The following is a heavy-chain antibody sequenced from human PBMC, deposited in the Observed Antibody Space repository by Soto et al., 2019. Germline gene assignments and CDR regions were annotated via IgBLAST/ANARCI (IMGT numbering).Heavy chain of an antibody. J-gene: IGHJ3*02. D-gene: IGHD6-6*01. CDR1: GFTFSSYW. CDR3: ARDRQSSIGARDDAFDI. V-gene: IGHV3-7*01. CDR2: IKQDGSEK. Sequence: GGSLRLSCAASGFTFSSYWMSWVRHAPGKGLEWVANIKQDGSEKYYVDYVKGRFTISRDNAKNSLYLQMNSLRSEDTAVYFCARDRQSSIGARDDAFDIWGKGTMVTVSS.